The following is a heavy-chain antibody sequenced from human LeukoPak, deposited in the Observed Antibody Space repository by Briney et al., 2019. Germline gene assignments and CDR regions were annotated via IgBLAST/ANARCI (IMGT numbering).Heavy chain of an antibody. CDR1: GDSISGYY. Sequence: PSVTPSLTCTVSGDSISGYYWNWIRQPAGKGLEWIGRIYTSGSTNYDPSLKSRVTISVDKSKNQFSLKLSSVTAADTAVYYCARGLYCSSTSCYLDYWGQGTLVTVSS. J-gene: IGHJ4*02. CDR2: IYTSGST. V-gene: IGHV4-4*07. D-gene: IGHD2-2*01. CDR3: ARGLYCSSTSCYLDY.